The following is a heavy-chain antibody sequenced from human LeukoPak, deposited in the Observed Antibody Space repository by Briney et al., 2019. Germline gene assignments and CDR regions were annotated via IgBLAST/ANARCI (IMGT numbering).Heavy chain of an antibody. V-gene: IGHV3-23*01. CDR3: ARGGTLEYFQH. CDR1: GFTFSSYA. Sequence: PGGSLRLSCAASGFTFSSYAMSWVRQAPGKGLEWVSAISGSGGSIYYADSVKGRFTISRDNAKNSLYLQMNSLRAEDTAVYYCARGGTLEYFQHWGQGTLVTVSS. J-gene: IGHJ1*01. CDR2: ISGSGGSI.